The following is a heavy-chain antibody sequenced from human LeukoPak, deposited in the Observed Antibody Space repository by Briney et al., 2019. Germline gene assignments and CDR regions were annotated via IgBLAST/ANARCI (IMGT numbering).Heavy chain of an antibody. CDR2: FYYSGST. V-gene: IGHV4-39*01. CDR3: ARLISSSGYSYGFDAFDV. D-gene: IGHD5-18*01. Sequence: PSETLSLTCTVSGGSFSSSSYYWGWIRQPPGKGLEWIGSFYYSGSTYYNPSLKSRVTTSVDTSKNQFSLKLSSVTAADTAVYYCARLISSSGYSYGFDAFDVWGQGTMVTVSS. J-gene: IGHJ3*01. CDR1: GGSFSSSSYY.